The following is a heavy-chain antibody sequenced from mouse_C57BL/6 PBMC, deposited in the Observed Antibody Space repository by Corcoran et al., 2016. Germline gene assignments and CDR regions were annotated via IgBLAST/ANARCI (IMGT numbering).Heavy chain of an antibody. V-gene: IGHV9-3*01. CDR1: GYTFTTYG. CDR2: INTYSGVP. CDR3: ARELTGTSWFAY. Sequence: QIQLVQSGPELKKPGETVKISCKASGYTFTTYGMSWVKQAPGKGLKWMGWINTYSGVPTYADDFKGRFAYSLETSASTSYLQINNRKNEDTATYVCARELTGTSWFAYWGQGTLVTVSA. D-gene: IGHD4-1*01. J-gene: IGHJ3*01.